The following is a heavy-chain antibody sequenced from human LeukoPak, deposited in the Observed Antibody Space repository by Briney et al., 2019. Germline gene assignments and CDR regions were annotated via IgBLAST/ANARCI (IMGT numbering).Heavy chain of an antibody. Sequence: PGGSLRLSCAASGFTFSSSGMHWVRQAPGKGLEWVAVISYDGSNKYYAVSVKGRLTISRDNSKNTLYLQMNSLRAEDTAVYYCTTLSTVTTADYWGQGTLVTVSS. J-gene: IGHJ4*02. CDR1: GFTFSSSG. D-gene: IGHD4-17*01. CDR2: ISYDGSNK. CDR3: TTLSTVTTADY. V-gene: IGHV3-30*03.